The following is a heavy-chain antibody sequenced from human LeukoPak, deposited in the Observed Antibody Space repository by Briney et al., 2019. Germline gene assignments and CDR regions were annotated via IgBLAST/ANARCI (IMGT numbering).Heavy chain of an antibody. CDR2: ISWNSGKI. V-gene: IGHV3-9*01. CDR3: AKDFIAVTGGIDF. D-gene: IGHD6-19*01. CDR1: GFTFDDYA. Sequence: GRSLRLSCAASGFTFDDYAMHWVRQAPGKGLEWVSGISWNSGKIAYADSVKGRFTMSRDNAKSALYLQMNSLRPEDTAFYYCAKDFIAVTGGIDFWGRRTLVTVSA. J-gene: IGHJ4*02.